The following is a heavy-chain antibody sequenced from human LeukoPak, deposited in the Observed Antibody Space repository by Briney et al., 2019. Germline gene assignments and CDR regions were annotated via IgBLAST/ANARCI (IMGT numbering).Heavy chain of an antibody. Sequence: ASVKLSCKASGYTFTGYAISWVRQAPGQGLEWMGWVSAYHGATNYAQNFQDRVTMTTDTPTTTAYMELRSLRSDDTAVYYCARVDLYYDSSGYSQAANDYWGQGTLVTVSS. CDR1: GYTFTGYA. V-gene: IGHV1-18*01. CDR2: VSAYHGAT. CDR3: ARVDLYYDSSGYSQAANDY. D-gene: IGHD3-22*01. J-gene: IGHJ4*02.